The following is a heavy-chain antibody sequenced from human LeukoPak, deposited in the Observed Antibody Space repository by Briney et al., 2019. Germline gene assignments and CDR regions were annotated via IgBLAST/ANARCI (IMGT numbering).Heavy chain of an antibody. D-gene: IGHD2-8*01. CDR2: ISGFNT. J-gene: IGHJ4*02. V-gene: IGHV3-23*01. Sequence: GGSLRLSCTTSGYAFSNYAMNWVRQAPGKGPEWVSGISGFNTYYADSVKGRFTIFRDNSKNVLYLQMDRLRAEDTAVYSCAKDVCTSPRCLLYFDSWGQGTLVTVSS. CDR3: AKDVCTSPRCLLYFDS. CDR1: GYAFSNYA.